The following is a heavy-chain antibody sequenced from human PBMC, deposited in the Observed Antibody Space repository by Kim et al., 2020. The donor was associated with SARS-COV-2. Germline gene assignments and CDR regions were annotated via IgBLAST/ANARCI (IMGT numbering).Heavy chain of an antibody. CDR3: ARFHTAYWYFDL. V-gene: IGHV4-31*02. Sequence: YYNPSLKSRVTISVDTSKNQFSLKLSSVTAADTAVYYCARFHTAYWYFDLWGRGTLVTVSS. D-gene: IGHD5-18*01. J-gene: IGHJ2*01.